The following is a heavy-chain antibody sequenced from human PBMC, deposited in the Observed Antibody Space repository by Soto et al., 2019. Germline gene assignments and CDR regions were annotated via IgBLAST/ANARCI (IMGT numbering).Heavy chain of an antibody. V-gene: IGHV3-74*01. D-gene: IGHD6-19*01. CDR2: ISSDGSST. Sequence: EVQLVESGGGLVQPGGSLRLSVAASGFTFSNSWMHWVRQAPGKGLVWVSRISSDGSSTTYADSAKGRVTVSRDNAKNNLYLRMNSLRAEDTAVYYCAREKERGGWYPFDYWGQGSPITVSS. CDR1: GFTFSNSW. CDR3: AREKERGGWYPFDY. J-gene: IGHJ4*02.